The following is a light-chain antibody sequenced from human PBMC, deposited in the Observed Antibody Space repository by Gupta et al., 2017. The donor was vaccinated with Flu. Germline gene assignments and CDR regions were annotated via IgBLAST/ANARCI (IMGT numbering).Light chain of an antibody. CDR3: HCTDPGLVTFL. J-gene: IGLJ3*02. CDR1: SSNIGAGYN. CDR2: YNY. V-gene: IGLV1-40*01. Sequence: QSVLTQPPSLSGAPGQRVTISCTGSSSNIGAGYNVYWYNKLPGAAPKSLIVYNYNRPSGVTDRVLFYTAGNYASPLTHAVQAEEEADDYCHCTDPGLVTFLLGGGTKLTVL.